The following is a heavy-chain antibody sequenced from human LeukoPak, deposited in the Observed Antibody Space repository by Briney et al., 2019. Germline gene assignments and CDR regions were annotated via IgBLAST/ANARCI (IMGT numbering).Heavy chain of an antibody. Sequence: PSETLSLTCAVYGGSFSAYYWSWIRQPPGKGLEWIGEINHSGSTNYNPSLKSRVTISVDTSKNQFSLKLSSVTAADTAVYYCAREETSGYDYYYYMDVWGKGTTVTVSS. CDR2: INHSGST. D-gene: IGHD5-12*01. CDR3: AREETSGYDYYYYMDV. CDR1: GGSFSAYY. V-gene: IGHV4-34*01. J-gene: IGHJ6*03.